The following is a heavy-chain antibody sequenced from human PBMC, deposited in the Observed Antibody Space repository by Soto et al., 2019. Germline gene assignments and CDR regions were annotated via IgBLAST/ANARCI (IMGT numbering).Heavy chain of an antibody. CDR3: NYHYYDSSGYYSDY. D-gene: IGHD3-22*01. CDR1: GGTFSSYA. V-gene: IGHV1-69*13. CDR2: IIPIFGTA. Sequence: GASVKVSCKASGGTFSSYAISWVRQAPGQGLEWMGGIIPIFGTANYAQKFQGRVTITADESTSTAYMELSSLRSEDTAVYYPNYHYYDSSGYYSDYWGQGTLVTVSS. J-gene: IGHJ4*02.